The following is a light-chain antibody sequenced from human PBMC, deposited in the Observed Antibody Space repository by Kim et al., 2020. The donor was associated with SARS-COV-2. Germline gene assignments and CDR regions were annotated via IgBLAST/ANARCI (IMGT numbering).Light chain of an antibody. Sequence: SPWESAALSCRANQSVSSRYLAWYQQKPGQAPRLLIYGASSRATGIPDRFSGSGSGTDFTLTISRLEPEDFAVYYCQQYGSSPLTFGGGTKVDIK. CDR1: QSVSSRY. CDR2: GAS. CDR3: QQYGSSPLT. V-gene: IGKV3-20*01. J-gene: IGKJ4*01.